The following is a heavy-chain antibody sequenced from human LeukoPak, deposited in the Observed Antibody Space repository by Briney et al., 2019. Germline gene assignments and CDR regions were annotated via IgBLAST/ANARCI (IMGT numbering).Heavy chain of an antibody. J-gene: IGHJ4*02. D-gene: IGHD2-8*01. V-gene: IGHV3-30-3*01. Sequence: GGSLRLSCAASGFTFSSYAMHWVRRAPGKGLEWVAVISYDGSNKYYADSVKGRFTISRDNSKNTLYLQMNSLRAEDTAVYYCARDRMDYWGQGTLVTVSS. CDR1: GFTFSSYA. CDR3: ARDRMDY. CDR2: ISYDGSNK.